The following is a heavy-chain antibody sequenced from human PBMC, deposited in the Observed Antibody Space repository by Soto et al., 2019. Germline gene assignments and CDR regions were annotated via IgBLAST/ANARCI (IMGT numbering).Heavy chain of an antibody. D-gene: IGHD5-18*01. J-gene: IGHJ4*02. V-gene: IGHV4-39*07. CDR1: GGSISSSSYY. CDR3: ARGHNYGYSTFDS. CDR2: IYYSGTT. Sequence: SETLSLTCTVSGGSISSSSYYWGWIRQPPGKGLEWIGSIYYSGTTYYSPSLRSRVTISVDTSKNQFSLRLSSVTAADTAVYYCARGHNYGYSTFDSWGQGTLVTVSS.